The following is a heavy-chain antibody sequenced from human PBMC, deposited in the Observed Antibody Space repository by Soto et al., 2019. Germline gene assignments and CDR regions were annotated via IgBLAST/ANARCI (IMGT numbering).Heavy chain of an antibody. J-gene: IGHJ6*02. V-gene: IGHV1-69*01. CDR2: IIPIPGTA. Sequence: QVQLVQSGAEVKKPGSSVKVSCKASGGTFSSYAISWVRQAPGQGLEWMGGIIPIPGTANYAQKFQGRVTITADESTSTAYMELSSLRSEDTAVYYCARSEGSSTSLEIYYYYYYGMDVWGQGTMVTVCS. CDR1: GGTFSSYA. CDR3: ARSEGSSTSLEIYYYYYYGMDV. D-gene: IGHD2-2*01.